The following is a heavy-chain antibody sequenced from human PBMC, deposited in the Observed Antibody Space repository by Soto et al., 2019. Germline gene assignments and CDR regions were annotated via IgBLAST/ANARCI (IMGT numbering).Heavy chain of an antibody. CDR2: ISSSSTTI. V-gene: IGHV3-48*02. CDR1: GFTFSYFS. Sequence: GGSLSLSCAASGFTFSYFSMNWVRQAPGKGLEWVSYISSSSTTIYYADSVKGRFTISRDNAKNSLYLQMNSLRDEDTAVYYCAREGSHHHDSSGQNPQYYYWGQGTLVTVSS. D-gene: IGHD3-22*01. J-gene: IGHJ4*02. CDR3: AREGSHHHDSSGQNPQYYY.